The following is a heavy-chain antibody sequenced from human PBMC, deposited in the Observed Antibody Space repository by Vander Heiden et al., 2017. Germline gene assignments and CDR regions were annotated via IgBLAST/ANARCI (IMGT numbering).Heavy chain of an antibody. CDR2: ISYDGSNK. CDR1: GFTLRSYG. V-gene: IGHV3-30*18. D-gene: IGHD2-8*01. CDR3: AKDGVSPFDY. J-gene: IGHJ4*02. Sequence: QVQLVESGGGVVQPGRSLRLSCAASGFTLRSYGMHWFRQAPGKGLEWVAVISYDGSNKYYADSVKGRFTISRDNSKNTLYLQMNSLRAEDTAVYYCAKDGVSPFDYWGQGTLVTVSS.